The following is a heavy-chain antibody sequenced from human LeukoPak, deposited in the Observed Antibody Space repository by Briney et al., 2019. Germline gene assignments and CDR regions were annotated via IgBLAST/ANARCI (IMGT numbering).Heavy chain of an antibody. CDR2: ISAYNGNT. CDR3: ARVMEWLYFDY. D-gene: IGHD3-3*01. Sequence: ASAKVSCKASGYTFSTYGISWVRQAPGQGLEWMGWISAYNGNTNYAQKLQGRVTMTTDTSTSTAYMELRSLRSDDTAVYYCARVMEWLYFDYWGQGTLVTVSS. J-gene: IGHJ4*02. CDR1: GYTFSTYG. V-gene: IGHV1-18*01.